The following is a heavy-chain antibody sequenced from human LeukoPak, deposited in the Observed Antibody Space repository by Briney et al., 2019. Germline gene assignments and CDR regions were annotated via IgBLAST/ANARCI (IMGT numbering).Heavy chain of an antibody. CDR3: ARLGWWDS. D-gene: IGHD2-15*01. CDR2: IYYSGST. V-gene: IGHV4-39*01. J-gene: IGHJ4*02. Sequence: SETLSLTCTVSGGSISSSSYYWGWIRQPPGKGLEWIGYIYYSGSTYYNPSLNSRVTISVDTSKNQFSLKLSSVTAADTAVYYCARLGWWDSWGQGTLVTVSS. CDR1: GGSISSSSYY.